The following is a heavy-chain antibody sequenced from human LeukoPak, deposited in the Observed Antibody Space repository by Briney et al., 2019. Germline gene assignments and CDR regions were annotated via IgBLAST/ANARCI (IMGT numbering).Heavy chain of an antibody. D-gene: IGHD3-3*01. CDR1: GYTFTGYY. CDR2: MNPNSGNT. CDR3: ARGRRSKYYDFWSGSLSFFDY. V-gene: IGHV1-8*02. Sequence: GASVKVSCKASGYTFTGYYMHWVRQAPGQGLEWMGWMNPNSGNTGYAQKFQGRVTMTRNTSISTAYMELSSLRSEDTAVYYCARGRRSKYYDFWSGSLSFFDYWGQGTLATVSS. J-gene: IGHJ4*02.